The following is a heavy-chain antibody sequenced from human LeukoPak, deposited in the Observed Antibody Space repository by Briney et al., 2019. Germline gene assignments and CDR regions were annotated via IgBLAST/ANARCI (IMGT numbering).Heavy chain of an antibody. V-gene: IGHV1-2*02. Sequence: GASVKVSCKASGYTFTDYYMHWVRQAPGQGFEWMGWINPNDGDTNYAQEFQGRVTMTRDTSISTAHMEVSRLRSDDTAVYYCARANFLYCSSSTCLFDYWGQETLVTVSS. CDR1: GYTFTDYY. D-gene: IGHD2-2*01. CDR2: INPNDGDT. J-gene: IGHJ4*02. CDR3: ARANFLYCSSSTCLFDY.